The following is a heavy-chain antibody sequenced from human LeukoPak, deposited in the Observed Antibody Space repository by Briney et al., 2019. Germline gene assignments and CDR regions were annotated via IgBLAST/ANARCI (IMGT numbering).Heavy chain of an antibody. CDR2: ISSSSSYI. J-gene: IGHJ3*02. CDR3: ARDEWGNAFDI. D-gene: IGHD3-16*01. CDR1: GFTFSSYS. Sequence: GGSLRLSCAASGFTFSSYSMNWVRQAPGKGLEWVSSISSSSSYIHPADSVRGRFTISRDNAKNSLFLQMNSLRAEDTAVYYCARDEWGNAFDIWGQGTMVTVFS. V-gene: IGHV3-21*01.